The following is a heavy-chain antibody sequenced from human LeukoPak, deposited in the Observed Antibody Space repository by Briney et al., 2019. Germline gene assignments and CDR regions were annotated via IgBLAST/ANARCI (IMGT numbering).Heavy chain of an antibody. CDR2: IKSKTDGGTT. Sequence: GGSLRLSCAASGFSVSSNYMSWVRQAPGKGLEWVGRIKSKTDGGTTDYAAPVKGRFTISRDDSKNTLYLQMNSLKTEDTAVYYCTTGVQCSGGSCSDYWGQGTLVTVSS. V-gene: IGHV3-15*01. CDR3: TTGVQCSGGSCSDY. CDR1: GFSVSSNY. D-gene: IGHD2-15*01. J-gene: IGHJ4*02.